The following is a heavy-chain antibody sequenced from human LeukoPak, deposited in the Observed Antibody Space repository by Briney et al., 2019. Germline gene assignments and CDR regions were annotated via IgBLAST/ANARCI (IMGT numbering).Heavy chain of an antibody. CDR2: ISYDGSNK. CDR1: KFTFSSYG. V-gene: IGHV3-30*03. D-gene: IGHD2-15*01. CDR3: ARKDIVVVVAAFDY. Sequence: GGSLRLSCAGSKFTFSSYGMHWVRQAPGKGLEWVAVISYDGSNKYYADSVKGRFTISRDNSKNTLYLQMNSLRAEDTAVYYCARKDIVVVVAAFDYWGQGTLVTVSS. J-gene: IGHJ4*02.